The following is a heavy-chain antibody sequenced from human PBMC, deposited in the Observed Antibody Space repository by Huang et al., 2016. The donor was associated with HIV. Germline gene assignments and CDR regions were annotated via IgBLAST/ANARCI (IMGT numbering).Heavy chain of an antibody. CDR2: GSTYNGHT. CDR1: GYTFFTYS. CDR3: ARFRGPQVTLNWLDP. D-gene: IGHD3-10*01. V-gene: IGHV1-18*01. Sequence: QVQLVQSGPEMTKPGASVNVSCKASGYTFFTYSISWVRHAPGQGLEWMGWGSTYNGHTNYAQKVQGRLTLTTAVATSSAYMELKNLRSDDTAVYYCARFRGPQVTLNWLDPWGQGTLVTVSS. J-gene: IGHJ5*02.